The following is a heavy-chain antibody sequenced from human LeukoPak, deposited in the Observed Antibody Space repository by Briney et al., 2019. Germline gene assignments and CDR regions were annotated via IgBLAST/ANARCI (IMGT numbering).Heavy chain of an antibody. J-gene: IGHJ4*02. CDR1: GYSFTSYR. CDR3: ARHASSTSYN. D-gene: IGHD2-2*01. V-gene: IGHV5-10-1*01. Sequence: GESLKISCKGSGYSFTSYRISWVRQMPGKGLEWMGRIDPSDSYTNYSPSFQGHVTISADKSISTAYLQWSSLKASDTAMYYCARHASSTSYNWGQGTLVTVSS. CDR2: IDPSDSYT.